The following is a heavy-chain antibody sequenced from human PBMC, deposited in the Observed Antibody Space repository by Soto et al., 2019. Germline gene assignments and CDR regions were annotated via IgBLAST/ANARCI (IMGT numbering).Heavy chain of an antibody. J-gene: IGHJ6*02. V-gene: IGHV3-74*01. CDR3: AREGQYCSGGSCYPVFSYDV. D-gene: IGHD2-15*01. Sequence: SLRLSCAASGFTFSSYWVHWVRQAPGKGLVWVSRINSDGSSTSYADSVKGRFTISRDNAKNTLYLQMNSLRAEDTAVYYCAREGQYCSGGSCYPVFSYDVWGQGTTVTVSS. CDR2: INSDGSST. CDR1: GFTFSSYW.